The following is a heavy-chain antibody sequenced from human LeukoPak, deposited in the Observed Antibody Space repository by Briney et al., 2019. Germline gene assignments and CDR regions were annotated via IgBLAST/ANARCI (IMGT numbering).Heavy chain of an antibody. CDR2: INHSGST. CDR3: ARGRDGYNYVYYYYYYMDV. V-gene: IGHV4-34*01. Sequence: SETLSLTCAVYGGSFSGYYWSWIRQPPGKGLEWIGEINHSGSTNYNPSLKSRVTISVDTSKNQFSLKLSSVTVADTAVYYCARGRDGYNYVYYYYYYMDVWGKGTTVTVSS. D-gene: IGHD5-24*01. J-gene: IGHJ6*03. CDR1: GGSFSGYY.